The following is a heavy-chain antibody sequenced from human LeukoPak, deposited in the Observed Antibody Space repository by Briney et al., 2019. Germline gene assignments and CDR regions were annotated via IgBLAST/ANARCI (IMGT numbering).Heavy chain of an antibody. J-gene: IGHJ4*02. CDR2: INHSGST. CDR1: GGSISSGGYY. CDR3: ARASYDFWSGYQYHFDY. D-gene: IGHD3-3*01. V-gene: IGHV4-39*07. Sequence: PSETLSLTCTVSGGSISSGGYYWSWIRQPPGKGLEWIGEINHSGSTNYNPSLESRVTISVDTSKNQFSLKLSSVTAADTAVYYCARASYDFWSGYQYHFDYWGQGTLVTVSS.